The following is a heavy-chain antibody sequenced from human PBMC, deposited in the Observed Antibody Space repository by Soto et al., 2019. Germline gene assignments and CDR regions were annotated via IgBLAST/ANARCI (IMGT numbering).Heavy chain of an antibody. J-gene: IGHJ2*01. CDR2: IYNSGST. D-gene: IGHD6-13*01. Sequence: QAQLQESGPGPVKPSETLSLTCTVSGGSVSGGTHYWSWIRQPPGKGLEWIGYIYNSGSTNYNPSLKIRVTVSVDTSKNPFSLKLSSVTAADTAVYYCARGYRTSWYWFDLWGRGTLVTVSS. CDR3: ARGYRTSWYWFDL. CDR1: GGSVSGGTHY. V-gene: IGHV4-61*01.